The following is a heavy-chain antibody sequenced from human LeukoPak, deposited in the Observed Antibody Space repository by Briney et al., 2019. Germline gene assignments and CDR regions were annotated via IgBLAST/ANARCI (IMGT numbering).Heavy chain of an antibody. CDR3: ARVAHAVGVAGGWFDP. D-gene: IGHD6-19*01. Sequence: GGSLRHSCAASGFTLSSNYMSWVRQAPGRGLEWVSVIYSGGNKYYADSVKARFTISRHNYKNALYLQMNSLRAEDTAVYYCARVAHAVGVAGGWFDPWGQGTLVTVSS. CDR1: GFTLSSNY. CDR2: IYSGGNK. V-gene: IGHV3-53*04. J-gene: IGHJ5*02.